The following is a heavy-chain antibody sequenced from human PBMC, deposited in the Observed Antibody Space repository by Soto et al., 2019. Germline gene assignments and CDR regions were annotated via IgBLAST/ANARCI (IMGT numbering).Heavy chain of an antibody. CDR3: ARLDRGSLDY. CDR2: ISSSSSYI. Sequence: EVQLVESGGGLVKPGGYLRLSCAASGFTFSSHSMNWVRQAPGKGLEWVSSISSSSSYIYYADSVKGRFTISRDNAKNLVYLQMNSLRAEDTAVYYCARLDRGSLDYWGRGTLVTVSS. J-gene: IGHJ4*02. CDR1: GFTFSSHS. V-gene: IGHV3-21*01. D-gene: IGHD6-25*01.